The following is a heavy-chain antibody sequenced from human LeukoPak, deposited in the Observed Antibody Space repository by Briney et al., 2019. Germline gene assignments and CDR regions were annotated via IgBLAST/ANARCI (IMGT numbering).Heavy chain of an antibody. Sequence: SETLSLTCTVSGGSISSGSYYWSWIRQPAGKGLEWIGRIYTSGSTNYNPSLKSRVTISVDTSKNQFSLKLSSVTAADTAVYYCARGGGYSYGYVYYYYYMDVWGKGTTVTISS. CDR1: GGSISSGSYY. D-gene: IGHD5-18*01. V-gene: IGHV4-61*02. J-gene: IGHJ6*03. CDR2: IYTSGST. CDR3: ARGGGYSYGYVYYYYYMDV.